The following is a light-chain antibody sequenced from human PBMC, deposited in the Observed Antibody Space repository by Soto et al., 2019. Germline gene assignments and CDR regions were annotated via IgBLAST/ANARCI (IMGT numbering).Light chain of an antibody. J-gene: IGLJ1*01. V-gene: IGLV2-14*01. Sequence: QSALTQPASVSGSPGHSITISCTGTSDDIGPYNYVSWYQHRPGKAPKLIISEVSNRPSGISNRFSGSKSANTASLTISGLQADDEADYYCSSYTTISTLVFGTGTKLTIL. CDR1: SDDIGPYNY. CDR3: SSYTTISTLV. CDR2: EVS.